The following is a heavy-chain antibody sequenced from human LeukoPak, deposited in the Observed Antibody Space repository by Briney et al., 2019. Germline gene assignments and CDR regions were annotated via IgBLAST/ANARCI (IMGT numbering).Heavy chain of an antibody. CDR1: GFTFSSYG. CDR3: AKDHFYYYDSSGYYPDY. D-gene: IGHD3-22*01. Sequence: PGGSLRLSCAASGFTFSSYGMHWVRQAPGTGLEWVAVISYDGSNKYYADSVKGRFTISRDNSKNTLYLQMNSLRAEDTAVYYCAKDHFYYYDSSGYYPDYWGQGTLVTVSS. CDR2: ISYDGSNK. V-gene: IGHV3-30*18. J-gene: IGHJ4*02.